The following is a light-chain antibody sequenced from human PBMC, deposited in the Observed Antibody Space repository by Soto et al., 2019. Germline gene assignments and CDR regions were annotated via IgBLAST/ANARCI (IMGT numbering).Light chain of an antibody. CDR2: GDN. J-gene: IGLJ2*01. V-gene: IGLV1-44*01. Sequence: QSVLTQPPSASGTPGQRVTISCSGSGSSIGTNTVNWYRQLPGTAPKLLIYGDNQRPSGVPDRFSGSKSGTLASLAISGLQSEDEAEYYCAAWDGSLNNVLFGGGTKLTVL. CDR1: GSSIGTNT. CDR3: AAWDGSLNNVL.